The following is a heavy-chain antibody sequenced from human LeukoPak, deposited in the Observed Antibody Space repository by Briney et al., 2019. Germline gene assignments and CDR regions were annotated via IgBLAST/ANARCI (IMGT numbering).Heavy chain of an antibody. D-gene: IGHD4-17*01. CDR2: ISSGGSTV. CDR3: ARAFYGDLDY. V-gene: IGHV3-48*03. CDR1: GFTFSSYE. J-gene: IGHJ4*02. Sequence: HPGGSLRLSCAASGFTFSSYEINWVRQAAGKGLEWVSYISSGGSTVYYADSVKGRFTISRDNAKNSLYLQMSSLRAEDTVVYYCARAFYGDLDYWGQGTLVTVSS.